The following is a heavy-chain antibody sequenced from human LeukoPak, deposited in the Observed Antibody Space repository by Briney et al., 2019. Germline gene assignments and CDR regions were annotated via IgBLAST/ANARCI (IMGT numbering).Heavy chain of an antibody. J-gene: IGHJ4*02. CDR1: GFVFSSYW. V-gene: IGHV3-74*01. Sequence: QPGGSLRLSCAASGFVFSSYWMHWARQAPGKGPMWVSHINGERSSTSYADSVKGRFTISRDNAKNTLYLQMNTLRADDTAVYYCARGGPQSTSPADYWGQGTLVTVSS. D-gene: IGHD2-2*01. CDR3: ARGGPQSTSPADY. CDR2: INGERSST.